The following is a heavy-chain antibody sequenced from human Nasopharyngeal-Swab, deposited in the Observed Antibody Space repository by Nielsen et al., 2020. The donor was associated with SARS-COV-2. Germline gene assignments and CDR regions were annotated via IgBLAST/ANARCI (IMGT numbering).Heavy chain of an antibody. J-gene: IGHJ5*02. CDR3: EKELKVRGVLRAFDP. Sequence: GESLKISCAASGFTFSSYAMSLVRQAPGKGLEWGSAISGSGGSTYYADSVKGRFTIPRDNSKNTLYLQMNSLRAEDTAVYYCEKELKVRGVLRAFDPWGQGTLVTVS. CDR2: ISGSGGST. CDR1: GFTFSSYA. D-gene: IGHD3-10*01. V-gene: IGHV3-23*01.